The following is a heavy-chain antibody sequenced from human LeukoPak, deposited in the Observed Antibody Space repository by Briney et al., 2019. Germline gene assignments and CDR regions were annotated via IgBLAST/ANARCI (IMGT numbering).Heavy chain of an antibody. Sequence: GGSLRLSCAASGFTFSSYSMNWVRQAPGKGLEWVSSISSSSSYIYYADSVKGRFTISRDNAKNSLYLQMNSLRAEDTAVYYCAGRDLISLRIDRLWGDYWGQGTLVTVSS. V-gene: IGHV3-21*01. CDR2: ISSSSSYI. J-gene: IGHJ4*02. CDR1: GFTFSSYS. CDR3: AGRDLISLRIDRLWGDY. D-gene: IGHD3-16*01.